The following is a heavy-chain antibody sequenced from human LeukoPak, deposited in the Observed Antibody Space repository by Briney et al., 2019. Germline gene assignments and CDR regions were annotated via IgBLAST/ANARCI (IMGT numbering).Heavy chain of an antibody. CDR1: GGSVSSYS. D-gene: IGHD5/OR15-5a*01. V-gene: IGHV4-59*08. CDR3: ARHGGESIVSKVLHAFDI. J-gene: IGHJ3*02. Sequence: SETLSLTCTVSGGSVSSYSWSWIRQPPGKGLGWIGYIHYSGTTNYNPSLKSRVALSVDRTKNQFSRKLSSVPATDTAVYYCARHGGESIVSKVLHAFDIWGQGTMVTVSS. CDR2: IHYSGTT.